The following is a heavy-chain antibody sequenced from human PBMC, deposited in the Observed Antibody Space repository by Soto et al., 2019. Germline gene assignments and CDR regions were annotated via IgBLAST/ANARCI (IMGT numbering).Heavy chain of an antibody. CDR1: GASVRSGDYY. Sequence: SETLSLTCSVSGASVRSGDYYWSCIRQAPGKGLEWIGYIYNSGGSYYNPSLKGRLTTSIDTSKNQFSLKLNSVTAADTAIYYCVGTGTTDDYWGRGTLVTVSS. V-gene: IGHV4-30-4*01. D-gene: IGHD4-17*01. J-gene: IGHJ4*02. CDR2: IYNSGGS. CDR3: VGTGTTDDY.